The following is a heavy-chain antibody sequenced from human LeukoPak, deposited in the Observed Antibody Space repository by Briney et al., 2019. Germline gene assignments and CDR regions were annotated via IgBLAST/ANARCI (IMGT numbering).Heavy chain of an antibody. CDR3: ARERRKTTMVRSYYGMDV. J-gene: IGHJ6*02. CDR1: GGTFSSYA. V-gene: IGHV1-69*13. CDR2: IIPIFGTA. Sequence: ASVKVSCKASGGTFSSYAISWVRQAPGQGLEWMGGIIPIFGTANYAQKFQGRVTITADESTSTAYMGLSSLRSEDTAVYYCARERRKTTMVRSYYGMDVWGQGTTVTVSS. D-gene: IGHD3-10*01.